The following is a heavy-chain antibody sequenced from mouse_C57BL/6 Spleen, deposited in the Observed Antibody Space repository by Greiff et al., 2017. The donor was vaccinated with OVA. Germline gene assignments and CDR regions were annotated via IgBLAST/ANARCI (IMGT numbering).Heavy chain of an antibody. CDR1: GYTFTSYG. D-gene: IGHD1-1*01. CDR3: ARSGYYGSSYVAMDY. V-gene: IGHV1-81*01. CDR2: IYPRSGNT. Sequence: QVQLQQSGAELARPGASVKLSCKASGYTFTSYGISWVKQRTGQGLEWIGEIYPRSGNTYYNEKFKGKATLTADKSSSTAYMELRSLTSEDSAVYFCARSGYYGSSYVAMDYWGQGTSVTVSS. J-gene: IGHJ4*01.